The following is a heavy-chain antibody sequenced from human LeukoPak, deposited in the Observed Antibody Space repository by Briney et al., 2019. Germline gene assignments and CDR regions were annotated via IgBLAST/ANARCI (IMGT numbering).Heavy chain of an antibody. V-gene: IGHV3-30-3*01. CDR1: GFTFSSYA. CDR3: ARDGRITMIVVVPRYYYGMDV. Sequence: GGSLRLSCAASGFTFSSYAMHWVRQAPGKGLEWVAVISYDGSNKYYADSVKGRFTISRDNSKNTLYLQMNSLRAEDTAVYYCARDGRITMIVVVPRYYYGMDVWGQGTTVTVSS. D-gene: IGHD3-22*01. CDR2: ISYDGSNK. J-gene: IGHJ6*02.